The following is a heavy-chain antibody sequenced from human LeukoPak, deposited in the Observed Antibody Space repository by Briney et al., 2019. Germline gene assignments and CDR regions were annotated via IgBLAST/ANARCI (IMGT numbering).Heavy chain of an antibody. Sequence: SESLSLTCTVSGGSISSYYWSWLRQPPGKGREGVGDIYYSGSTNYNPSLKSRVTISVDTSKNQFSLKLSSVTAADTAVYYCAARGGGDFYYCGLGTLVTVSS. CDR1: GGSISSYY. V-gene: IGHV4-59*01. J-gene: IGHJ4*02. CDR2: IYYSGST. D-gene: IGHD3-16*01. CDR3: AARGGGDFYY.